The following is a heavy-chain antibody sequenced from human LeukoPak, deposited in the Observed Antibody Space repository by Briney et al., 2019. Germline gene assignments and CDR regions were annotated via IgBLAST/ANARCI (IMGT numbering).Heavy chain of an antibody. D-gene: IGHD2-15*01. CDR3: ARLVAAQDDAFDI. J-gene: IGHJ3*02. CDR1: GGTFSSYA. CDR2: IIPIFGTA. Sequence: ASVKVSCKASGGTFSSYAISWVRQAPGQGLEWMGGIIPIFGTANYAQKFQSRVTITADESTSTAYMELSSLRSEDTAVYYCARLVAAQDDAFDIWGQGTMVTVSS. V-gene: IGHV1-69*01.